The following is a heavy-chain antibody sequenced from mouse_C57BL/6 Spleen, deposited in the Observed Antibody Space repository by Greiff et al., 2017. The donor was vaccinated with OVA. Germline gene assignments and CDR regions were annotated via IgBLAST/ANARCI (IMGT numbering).Heavy chain of an antibody. D-gene: IGHD2-5*01. J-gene: IGHJ1*03. Sequence: DVKLVESGGGLVKPGGSLKLSCAASGFTFSDYGMHWVRQAPEKGLEWVAYISSGSSTIYYADTVKGRFTISRDNAKNTLFLQMTSLRSEDTAMYYCARDYYSKRGYFDVWGTGTTVTVSS. V-gene: IGHV5-17*01. CDR2: ISSGSSTI. CDR3: ARDYYSKRGYFDV. CDR1: GFTFSDYG.